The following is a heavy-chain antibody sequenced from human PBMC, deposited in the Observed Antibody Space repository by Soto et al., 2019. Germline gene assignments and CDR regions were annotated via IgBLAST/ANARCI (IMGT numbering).Heavy chain of an antibody. Sequence: GGSLRLSCAASGFTFNDYYMTWIRQAPGKGLEWVSYISSSGSTIYYADSVKGRFTISRDKAKNSLYLQMNSLRAEDTAVYYCARDEGIDGYNTYYYYGMDVWGQGPTVTVS. J-gene: IGHJ6*02. CDR3: ARDEGIDGYNTYYYYGMDV. CDR1: GFTFNDYY. V-gene: IGHV3-11*04. D-gene: IGHD5-18*01. CDR2: ISSSGSTI.